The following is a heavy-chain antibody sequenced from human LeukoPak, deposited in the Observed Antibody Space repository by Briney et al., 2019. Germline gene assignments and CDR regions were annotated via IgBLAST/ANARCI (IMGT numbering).Heavy chain of an antibody. CDR1: GYTFTSYG. CDR2: ISPYNSNT. V-gene: IGHV1-18*01. Sequence: ASVKVSCKASGYTFTSYGISWVRQAPGQGLEWMGWISPYNSNTYYAQNLQGRVTMTTDTSTSTTYMELRSLRSDDTAVYYCARDLKRGYSSGRYSWGTGSSNDFWGQGTLVTVSS. CDR3: ARDLKRGYSSGRYSWGTGSSNDF. D-gene: IGHD6-19*01. J-gene: IGHJ4*02.